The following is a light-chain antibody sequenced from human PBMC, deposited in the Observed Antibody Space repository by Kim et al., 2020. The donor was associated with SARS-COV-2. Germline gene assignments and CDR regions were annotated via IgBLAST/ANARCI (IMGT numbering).Light chain of an antibody. V-gene: IGKV3-20*01. J-gene: IGKJ2*01. Sequence: PGEGATLSCRASQSVTSDYLAWFQQRRGHPPRLLIYGASTRATGIPDKFVGSGSGADFTLTISRLEPEDFAVYYCQQYGSAPDTFGRGTKLEI. CDR1: QSVTSDY. CDR3: QQYGSAPDT. CDR2: GAS.